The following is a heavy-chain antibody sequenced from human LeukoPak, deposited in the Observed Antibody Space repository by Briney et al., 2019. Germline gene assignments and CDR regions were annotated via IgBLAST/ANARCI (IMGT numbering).Heavy chain of an antibody. CDR1: GFTFSSYW. CDR2: IYSGGST. Sequence: PGGSLRLSCAASGFTFSSYWMSWVRQAPGKGLEWVSVIYSGGSTYYADSVKGRFTISRDNSNNTLYLQMNTLRAEDTAVYYCARVAEAVAGTFDYWGQGTLVTVSS. CDR3: ARVAEAVAGTFDY. V-gene: IGHV3-53*01. D-gene: IGHD6-19*01. J-gene: IGHJ4*02.